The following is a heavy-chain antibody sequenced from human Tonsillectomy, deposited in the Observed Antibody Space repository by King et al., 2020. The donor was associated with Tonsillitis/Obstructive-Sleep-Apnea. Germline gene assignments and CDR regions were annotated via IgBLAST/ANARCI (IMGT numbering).Heavy chain of an antibody. Sequence: LQLQESGPGLVKPSETLSLTCTVSGGSVSSDSYYWSWIRQPPGKGLEWIGYIYYSGSTNYNPSLKSLVTISVDTSKNQFSLKLSSVTAADTAVYYCARDQYGRTIDYWGQGTLVTVSS. J-gene: IGHJ4*02. CDR2: IYYSGST. V-gene: IGHV4-61*01. D-gene: IGHD1-1*01. CDR1: GGSVSSDSYY. CDR3: ARDQYGRTIDY.